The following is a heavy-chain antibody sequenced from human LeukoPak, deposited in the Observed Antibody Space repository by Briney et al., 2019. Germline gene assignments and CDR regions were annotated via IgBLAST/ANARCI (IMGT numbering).Heavy chain of an antibody. CDR3: ARSSSMYYYDSSGPTADNWFDP. D-gene: IGHD3-22*01. CDR2: IIPILGIA. Sequence: SVKVSCKASGGTFISYAISWVRQAPGQGLEWMGRIIPILGIANYAQKFQGRVTITADKSTSTAYMELSSLRSEDTAVYYCARSSSMYYYDSSGPTADNWFDPWGQGTLVTVSS. V-gene: IGHV1-69*04. J-gene: IGHJ5*02. CDR1: GGTFISYA.